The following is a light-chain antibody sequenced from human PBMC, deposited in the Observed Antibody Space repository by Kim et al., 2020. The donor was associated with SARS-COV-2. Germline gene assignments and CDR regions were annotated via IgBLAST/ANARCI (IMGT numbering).Light chain of an antibody. CDR2: RNN. V-gene: IGLV10-54*01. J-gene: IGLJ3*02. CDR1: SNNVGNQG. Sequence: QAGLTQPPSVSKGLRQTDTLTCTGNSNNVGNQGAAWLQQHQGHPPKLLSYRNNNRPSGISERLSASRSGNTASLTITGLQPEDEADYYCSAWDSSLSAWVFGGGTQLDRP. CDR3: SAWDSSLSAWV.